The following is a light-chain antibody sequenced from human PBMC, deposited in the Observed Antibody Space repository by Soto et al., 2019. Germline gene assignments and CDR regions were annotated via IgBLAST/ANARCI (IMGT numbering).Light chain of an antibody. CDR2: AAS. CDR3: QQSYSTPH. V-gene: IGKV1-39*01. CDR1: QSISSY. Sequence: MTQSPSSLSASVGDRVTITYRASQSISSYLNWYQQKPGKAPKLLIYAASSLQSGVPSRFSGSGSGTDFTLTISSLQPEDFATYYCQQSYSTPHFGQGTKLEIK. J-gene: IGKJ2*01.